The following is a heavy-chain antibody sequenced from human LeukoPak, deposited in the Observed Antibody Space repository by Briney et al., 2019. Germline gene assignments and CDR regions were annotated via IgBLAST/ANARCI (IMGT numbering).Heavy chain of an antibody. J-gene: IGHJ6*02. CDR2: INPGDGGA. CDR1: GYTFTNYY. V-gene: IGHV1-46*01. Sequence: ASVKVSCKASGYTFTNYYMYWVRQAPGQGLEWMGIINPGDGGADYAQKFQGRVTMTRDTSTSTVYMELSSLRSEDTAVYYCARVNPDYYYGMDVWGQGTTVTVSS. CDR3: ARVNPDYYYGMDV.